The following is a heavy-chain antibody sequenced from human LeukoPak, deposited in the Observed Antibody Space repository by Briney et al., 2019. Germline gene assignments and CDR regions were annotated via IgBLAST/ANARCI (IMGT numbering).Heavy chain of an antibody. CDR3: AREVCGGDCYSPLDY. V-gene: IGHV3-21*06. J-gene: IGHJ4*02. CDR1: GFTFSSYA. CDR2: ITSSSRYT. D-gene: IGHD2-21*02. Sequence: PGGSLRLSCAASGFTFSSYAMSWVRQAPGKGLEWVSSITSSSRYTFYADSVKGRFTISRDNAKNSLYLQMNSLRAEDTAVYYCAREVCGGDCYSPLDYWGQGTLVTVSS.